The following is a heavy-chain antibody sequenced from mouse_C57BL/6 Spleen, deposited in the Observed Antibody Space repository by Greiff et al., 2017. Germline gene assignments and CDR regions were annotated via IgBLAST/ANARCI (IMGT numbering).Heavy chain of an antibody. CDR1: GFSLSSYG. D-gene: IGHD1-1*01. CDR3: ARTFTTVVARGFAY. J-gene: IGHJ3*01. V-gene: IGHV2-2*01. CDR2: IWGGGGT. Sequence: QVQLQQSGPGLVQPSQSLSITCPVSGFSLSSYGVHWVRQSPGKGLEWLGVIWGGGGTDYHAAFISRLSISKDNSKSQVFFKMNSLQADDTAIYYCARTFTTVVARGFAYWGQGTLVTVSA.